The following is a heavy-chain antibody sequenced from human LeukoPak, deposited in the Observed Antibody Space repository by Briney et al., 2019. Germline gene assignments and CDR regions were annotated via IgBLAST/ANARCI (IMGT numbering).Heavy chain of an antibody. Sequence: ASVKVSCKTSGYTFSTYGLSWVRQAPGQGLEWMGWMNPNSGNTGYAQKFQGRVTMTRNTSISTAYMELSSLRSEDTAVYYCARTPHFVAYYYYYYMDVWGKGTTVTVSS. D-gene: IGHD2-21*01. CDR1: GYTFSTYG. CDR3: ARTPHFVAYYYYYYMDV. V-gene: IGHV1-8*02. CDR2: MNPNSGNT. J-gene: IGHJ6*03.